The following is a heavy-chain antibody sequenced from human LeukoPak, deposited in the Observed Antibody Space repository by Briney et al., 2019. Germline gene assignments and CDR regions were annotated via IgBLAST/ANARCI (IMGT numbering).Heavy chain of an antibody. CDR3: ARERGDVLRFFGANDAFDI. D-gene: IGHD3-3*01. CDR1: GFTFTSYA. J-gene: IGHJ3*02. CDR2: LSGSGGST. V-gene: IGHV3-23*01. Sequence: GGSLRLSCAASGFTFTSYAMSWVRQAPGKGLEWVSALSGSGGSTYYADSVKGRFSISRDNSKNTLYLQMNSLRAEDTAVYYCARERGDVLRFFGANDAFDIWGQGTMVTVSS.